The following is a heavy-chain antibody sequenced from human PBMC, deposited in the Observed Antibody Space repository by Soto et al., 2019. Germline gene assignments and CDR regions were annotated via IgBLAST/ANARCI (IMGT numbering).Heavy chain of an antibody. V-gene: IGHV3-13*01. Sequence: PGGSLRLSCVASGFMFSDYDMHWVRQATGKGLEWVSVIGTAGDTNYPGSVKGRFTVSRENAKNSLYLHMYSLRAEDTAVYYCARRCSSTTCYSYGMDVWGQGTTVTVSS. J-gene: IGHJ6*02. CDR2: IGTAGDT. CDR1: GFMFSDYD. CDR3: ARRCSSTTCYSYGMDV. D-gene: IGHD2-2*01.